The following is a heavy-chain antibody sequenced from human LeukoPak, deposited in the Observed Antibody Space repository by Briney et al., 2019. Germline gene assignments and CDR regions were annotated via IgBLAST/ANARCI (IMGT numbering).Heavy chain of an antibody. D-gene: IGHD3-16*01. CDR2: ITASGTAM. J-gene: IGHJ6*02. CDR1: GFTFSSYS. CDR3: AKSNGYYYYYGMDV. V-gene: IGHV3-23*01. Sequence: GGSLRLSCAASGFTFSSYSMNWVRQAPGKGLGWVSHITASGTAMFYADSVKGRFTISRDNSKNTLYLQMNSLRAEDTAVYYCAKSNGYYYYYGMDVWGQGTTVTVSS.